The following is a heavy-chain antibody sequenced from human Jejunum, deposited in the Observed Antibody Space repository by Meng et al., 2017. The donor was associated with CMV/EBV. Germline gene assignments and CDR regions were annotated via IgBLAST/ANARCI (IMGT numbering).Heavy chain of an antibody. CDR3: VRSLYGDRDAFDI. CDR2: ISYSGST. J-gene: IGHJ3*02. Sequence: SGGSVSSDAYYWSWIRQPPGKGLEWIGYISYSGSTYYKLSLRSRVSVSMDTSKNQFSLMVSSVTAADTAVYYCVRSLYGDRDAFDIWGQGTMVTVSS. D-gene: IGHD4-17*01. CDR1: GGSVSSDAYY. V-gene: IGHV4-30-4*01.